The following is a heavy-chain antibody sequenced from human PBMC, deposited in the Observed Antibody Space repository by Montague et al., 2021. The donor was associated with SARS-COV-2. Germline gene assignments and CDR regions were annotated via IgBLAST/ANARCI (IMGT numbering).Heavy chain of an antibody. CDR2: IYYSGST. CDR3: ARAPRGYYDSSGYYNPPYYFDY. CDR1: GGSISSSSYY. V-gene: IGHV4-39*01. Sequence: SETLSLTCTVSGGSISSSSYYWGWIRQPPGKGLEWIGSIYYSGSTYYNPSLKSRVTISVDTSKNQFSLKLSSVTAADTAVYYCARAPRGYYDSSGYYNPPYYFDYWGQGTLVTVSS. D-gene: IGHD3-22*01. J-gene: IGHJ4*02.